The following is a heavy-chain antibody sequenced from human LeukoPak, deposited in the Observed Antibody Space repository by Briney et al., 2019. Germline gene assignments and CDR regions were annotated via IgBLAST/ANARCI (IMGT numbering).Heavy chain of an antibody. CDR2: IYSGGST. CDR3: TRGGNDAPFDY. CDR1: GFTVSSNY. Sequence: PGGSLRLSCAASGFTVSSNYMSWVRQAPGKGLEWVSVIYSGGSTYYADSVKGRSTISRDNSKNTLYLQMNSLRAEDTAVYYCTRGGNDAPFDYWGQGTLVTVSS. V-gene: IGHV3-53*01. J-gene: IGHJ4*02. D-gene: IGHD1-1*01.